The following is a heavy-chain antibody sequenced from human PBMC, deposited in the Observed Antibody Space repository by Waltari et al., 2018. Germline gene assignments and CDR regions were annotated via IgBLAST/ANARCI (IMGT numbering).Heavy chain of an antibody. J-gene: IGHJ4*02. CDR1: GFSLSTSGVG. V-gene: IGHV2-5*01. Sequence: QITLKESGPTLVKPTQTLTLTCTFSGFSLSTSGVGVGWIRQPPGKALEWLALIYWNDDKRYSPALKSRLTSTKDTSKNQVGLTMTNMDPVETATYYCAQSIWGNSGYDMPDYFDYWGQGTLVTVSS. CDR2: IYWNDDK. D-gene: IGHD5-12*01. CDR3: AQSIWGNSGYDMPDYFDY.